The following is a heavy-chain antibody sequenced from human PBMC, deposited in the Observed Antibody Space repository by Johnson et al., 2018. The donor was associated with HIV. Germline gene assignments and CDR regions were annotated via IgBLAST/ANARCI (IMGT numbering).Heavy chain of an antibody. CDR1: GISFSSYW. V-gene: IGHV3-74*02. J-gene: IGHJ3*02. Sequence: VQLVESGGGLVQPGGSLRLSCVASGISFSSYWMHWVRQAPGKGLVWVSRIKSDGTSTNYADSVKGRFTISRDNAKDTLYLQLNSLTAEDTAVYLCARIRVAVITEVGAFDMGGQGTMVTVSS. CDR3: ARIRVAVITEVGAFDM. CDR2: IKSDGTST. D-gene: IGHD3-22*01.